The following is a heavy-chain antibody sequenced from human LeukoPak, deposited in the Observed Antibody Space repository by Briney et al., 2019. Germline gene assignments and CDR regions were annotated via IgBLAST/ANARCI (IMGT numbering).Heavy chain of an antibody. CDR1: GFTFSRNA. CDR2: ISSDSSYI. V-gene: IGHV3-21*01. Sequence: GGSLRLSCAASGFTFSRNALNWVRQAPGKGLEWVSFISSDSSYIYYADSVKGRFTISRDNAKNSLYLQMNSLRAKDTAVYYCARGSVGGGNYFDYWGQGTLVTVSS. D-gene: IGHD3-16*01. CDR3: ARGSVGGGNYFDY. J-gene: IGHJ4*02.